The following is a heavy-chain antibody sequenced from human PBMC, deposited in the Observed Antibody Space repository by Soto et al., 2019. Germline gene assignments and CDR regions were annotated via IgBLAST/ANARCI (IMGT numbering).Heavy chain of an antibody. D-gene: IGHD2-8*01. V-gene: IGHV3-30*18. Sequence: GGSLRLSWAASGFTFSSYGMHWVRQAPGRGLEWVAVISYDGSNKYYADSVKGRFTISRDNSKNTLYLQMNSLRAEDTAVYYCAKDLYRGTFYYYYGMDVWGKGTTVTVSS. CDR3: AKDLYRGTFYYYYGMDV. J-gene: IGHJ6*04. CDR1: GFTFSSYG. CDR2: ISYDGSNK.